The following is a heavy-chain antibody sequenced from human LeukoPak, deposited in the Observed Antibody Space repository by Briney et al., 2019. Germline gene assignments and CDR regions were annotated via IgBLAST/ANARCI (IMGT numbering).Heavy chain of an antibody. D-gene: IGHD4-23*01. CDR1: GYTFTSYG. J-gene: IGHJ6*02. CDR2: ISAYNGNT. V-gene: IGHV1-18*01. CDR3: ARDYGGKWGGPYYYYGMDV. Sequence: ASVKVSCKASGYTFTSYGISWVRQAPGQGLEWMGWISAYNGNTNYAQKLQGRVTMTTDTSTSTAYMELRSLRSDDTAVYYCARDYGGKWGGPYYYYGMDVWGQGTTVTVSS.